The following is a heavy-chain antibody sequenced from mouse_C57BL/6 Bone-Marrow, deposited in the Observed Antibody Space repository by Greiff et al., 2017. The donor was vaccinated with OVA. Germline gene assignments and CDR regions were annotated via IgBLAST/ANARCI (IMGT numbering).Heavy chain of an antibody. J-gene: IGHJ4*01. Sequence: EVKLVESGGGLVKPGGSLKLSGAASGLTFSSYAMSGVRQTPEKRLEWVATISDGGSYTYYPDNVKGRFTISRDNAKNNLYLQMSHLKSEDAAMYYCARDQPTLRYYAMDYWGQGTSVTVSS. CDR2: ISDGGSYT. CDR3: ARDQPTLRYYAMDY. D-gene: IGHD6-5*01. V-gene: IGHV5-4*01. CDR1: GLTFSSYA.